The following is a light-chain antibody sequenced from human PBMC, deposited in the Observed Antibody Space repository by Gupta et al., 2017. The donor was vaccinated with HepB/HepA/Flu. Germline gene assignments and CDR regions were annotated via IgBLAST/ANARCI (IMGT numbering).Light chain of an antibody. Sequence: DIQMTQSPSNLSSSVGDRVTITCRASQSIGSWLAWYQQKPGKAPKLLIYKASSLESGVPSTFSGSGSGTEFTLTISSLQPDDFATYYCQQYNCSSRTFGQGTNVEIK. V-gene: IGKV1-5*03. J-gene: IGKJ1*01. CDR1: QSIGSW. CDR2: KAS. CDR3: QQYNCSSRT.